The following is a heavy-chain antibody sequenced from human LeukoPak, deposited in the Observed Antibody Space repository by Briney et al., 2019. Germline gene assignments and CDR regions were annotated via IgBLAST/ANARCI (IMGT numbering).Heavy chain of an antibody. CDR1: GFTFDDYA. CDR3: AKDISSGSYYYDY. V-gene: IGHV3-9*01. J-gene: IGHJ4*02. CDR2: ISWNSGSI. Sequence: PGVSLRLSCAASGFTFDDYAMHWVRQAPGKGLEWVSGISWNSGSIGYADSVKGRFTISRDNAKNSLYLQMNSLRAEDTALYYCAKDISSGSYYYDYWGRGTLVTVSS. D-gene: IGHD1-26*01.